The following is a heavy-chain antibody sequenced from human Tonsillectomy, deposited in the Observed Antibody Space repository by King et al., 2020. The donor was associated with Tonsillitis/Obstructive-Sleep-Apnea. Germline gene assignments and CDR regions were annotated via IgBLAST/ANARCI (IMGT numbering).Heavy chain of an antibody. CDR3: ARDSVPAAHMDV. CDR2: INHSGST. Sequence: VQLQQWGAGLLKPSETLSLTCAVYGGSFSGYYWSWIRQPPGKGLEWIGEINHSGSTNYNPSLKSRVTISVDTSKNQFSLKLSSVTAADTAVYYCARDSVPAAHMDVWGKGTTVTVSS. V-gene: IGHV4-34*01. D-gene: IGHD2-2*01. CDR1: GGSFSGYY. J-gene: IGHJ6*03.